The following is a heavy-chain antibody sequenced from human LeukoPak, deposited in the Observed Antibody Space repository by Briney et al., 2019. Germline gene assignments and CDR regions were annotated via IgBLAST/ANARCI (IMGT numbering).Heavy chain of an antibody. CDR2: IDYSGST. Sequence: PSETLSLTCTVSGGSISSCSYYWGWIRQPPGKGLEWIGSIDYSGSTYYNASLKSRVTISVDTSKNQFSLKLSSVTAADTAVYYCASGEGNGHCSGGSCYSPRPLNYYYYYMDVWGKGTTVTVSS. CDR1: GGSISSCSYY. J-gene: IGHJ6*03. D-gene: IGHD2-15*01. V-gene: IGHV4-39*01. CDR3: ASGEGNGHCSGGSCYSPRPLNYYYYYMDV.